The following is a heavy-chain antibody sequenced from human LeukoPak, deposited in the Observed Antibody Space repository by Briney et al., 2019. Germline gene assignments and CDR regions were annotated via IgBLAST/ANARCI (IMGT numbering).Heavy chain of an antibody. CDR1: GFTFSSYA. CDR3: AKDRGNPYYYGSGSYYRFDY. D-gene: IGHD3-10*01. Sequence: GGSLRLSCAASGFTFSSYAMTWVRQAPGKGLEWVSVISGSGGSTYYADSVKGRFTISRDNSKNTLYLQMNSLRAEDTAVYYCAKDRGNPYYYGSGSYYRFDYWGQGTLVTVSP. J-gene: IGHJ4*02. V-gene: IGHV3-23*01. CDR2: ISGSGGST.